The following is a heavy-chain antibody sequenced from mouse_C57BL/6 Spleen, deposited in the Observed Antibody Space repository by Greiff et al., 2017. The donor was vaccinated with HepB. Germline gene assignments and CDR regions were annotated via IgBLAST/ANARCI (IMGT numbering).Heavy chain of an antibody. CDR1: GYTFTSYW. D-gene: IGHD3-2*02. CDR3: ARHSSGYPYFDY. J-gene: IGHJ2*01. CDR2: IYPGSGST. Sequence: QVQLQQPGAELVKPGASVKMSCKASGYTFTSYWITWVKQRPGQGLEWIGDIYPGSGSTNYNEKFKSKATLTVDTSSSTAYMQLSSLTSEDSAVYYGARHSSGYPYFDYWGQGTTLTVSS. V-gene: IGHV1-55*01.